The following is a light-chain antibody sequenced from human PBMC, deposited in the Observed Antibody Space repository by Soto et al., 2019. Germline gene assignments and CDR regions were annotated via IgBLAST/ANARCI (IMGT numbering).Light chain of an antibody. Sequence: QSASVSGSPGQSITISCTGTSSDVGAYSYVSWYQQHPGKAPKLIIYDVTYRPAGVSNRFSGSKSGNTASLTISGLQAEDEADYYCSSYTSSSTLFGGGTQLTVL. CDR3: SSYTSSSTL. CDR2: DVT. V-gene: IGLV2-14*03. J-gene: IGLJ2*01. CDR1: SSDVGAYSY.